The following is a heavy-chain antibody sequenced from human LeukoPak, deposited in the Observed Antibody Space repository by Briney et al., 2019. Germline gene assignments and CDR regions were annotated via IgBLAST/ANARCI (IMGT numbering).Heavy chain of an antibody. CDR2: IYYSGST. J-gene: IGHJ5*02. D-gene: IGHD2-15*01. CDR3: ATASGRSFWLDP. V-gene: IGHV4-59*01. Sequence: PSETLSLTCTVSGGSISSYYWSWIRQPPGKGLEWIGYIYYSGSTNYNPSLKSRVTMSVDTSVDQVSLRLTSVTAADTAIYFCATASGRSFWLDPWGQGRLVTVSS. CDR1: GGSISSYY.